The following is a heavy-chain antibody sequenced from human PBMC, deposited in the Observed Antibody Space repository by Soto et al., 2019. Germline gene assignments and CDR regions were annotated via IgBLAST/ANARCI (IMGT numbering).Heavy chain of an antibody. CDR1: GYIFTSYY. D-gene: IGHD3-3*01. CDR2: INPFDGSR. Sequence: ASVKVSCKASGYIFTSYYIHWVRQAPGQGLEWMGWINPFDGSRMFAQSFQGRVTITADKSTSTAYMELSSLRSEDTAVYYCARDRVFWGDRDYWGQGTLVTVSS. CDR3: ARDRVFWGDRDY. V-gene: IGHV1-46*01. J-gene: IGHJ4*02.